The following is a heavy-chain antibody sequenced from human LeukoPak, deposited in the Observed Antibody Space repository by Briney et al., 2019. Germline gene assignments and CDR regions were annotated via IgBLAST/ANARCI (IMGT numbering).Heavy chain of an antibody. CDR2: INPNSGGT. D-gene: IGHD4-17*01. V-gene: IGHV1-2*02. J-gene: IGHJ4*02. CDR1: GYSFSEYY. CDR3: ARGDYGDRNDY. Sequence: ASVKVSCKACGYSFSEYYVHWVRQAPGQGLEWMGWINPNSGGTNSAQKFQGRVTMNRDTSINTAHMELTLLRSDDTAVYLCARGDYGDRNDYWGQGTLITVSS.